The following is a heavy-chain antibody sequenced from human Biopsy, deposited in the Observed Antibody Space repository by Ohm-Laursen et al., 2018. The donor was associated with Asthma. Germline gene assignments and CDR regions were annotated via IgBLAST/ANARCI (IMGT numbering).Heavy chain of an antibody. Sequence: SLRLSCAASGFTFSSYGMNWVRQAPGKGLEWVAVITFDGSNKYYADSVKGRFTISRDNSKNTLYLQMNSLRAEGTAVYNCAKDTEGRYDFWSGLSYNYYGMDFWGQGTTVTVSS. CDR1: GFTFSSYG. J-gene: IGHJ6*02. CDR2: ITFDGSNK. CDR3: AKDTEGRYDFWSGLSYNYYGMDF. D-gene: IGHD3-3*01. V-gene: IGHV3-30*18.